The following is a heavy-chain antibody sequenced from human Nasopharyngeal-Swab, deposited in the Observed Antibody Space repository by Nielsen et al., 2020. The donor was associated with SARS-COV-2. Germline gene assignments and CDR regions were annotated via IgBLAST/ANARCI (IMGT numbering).Heavy chain of an antibody. J-gene: IGHJ6*02. Sequence: GSLRLSCSVSGYSINFGYYWGCIRQPPGTGLELIASISHSGNPYYNPSLKSRVTISVDTSKDQVSLELRSLTAADTAVYYCARDKGFSMDVWGQGTTVTVSS. CDR1: GYSINFGYY. CDR2: ISHSGNP. CDR3: ARDKGFSMDV. V-gene: IGHV4-38-2*02.